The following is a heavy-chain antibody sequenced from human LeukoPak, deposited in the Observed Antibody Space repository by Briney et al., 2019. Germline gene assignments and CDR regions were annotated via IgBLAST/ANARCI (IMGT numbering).Heavy chain of an antibody. CDR2: INTRGDTV. CDR1: GFAFSSYE. CDR3: ARGPGYCRGGSCYSWFDS. Sequence: GGSLRLSCAASGFAFSSYEINWVRQAPGKGLKWVSFINTRGDTVEYADSVKGRFTISRDNAKNSVYLQLNNLRADDTAIYYCARGPGYCRGGSCYSWFDSWGQGTLVTVSS. V-gene: IGHV3-48*03. J-gene: IGHJ5*01. D-gene: IGHD2-15*01.